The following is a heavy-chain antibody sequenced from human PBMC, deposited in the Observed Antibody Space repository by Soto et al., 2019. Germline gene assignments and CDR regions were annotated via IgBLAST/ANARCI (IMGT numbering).Heavy chain of an antibody. CDR1: GFTFSTHG. CDR2: ISFDGSNQ. CDR3: AKGRRRRDGFDV. Sequence: QVQLVESGGGVVQPGRSLRLSCAASGFTFSTHGIHWVRQAPGKGLEWVAEISFDGSNQYYSDSVRGRFIVSRDNSKNTLYLLMHSLRSEDTAVYYCAKGRRRRDGFDVWDKGQWSPFPQ. V-gene: IGHV3-30*18. J-gene: IGHJ3*01.